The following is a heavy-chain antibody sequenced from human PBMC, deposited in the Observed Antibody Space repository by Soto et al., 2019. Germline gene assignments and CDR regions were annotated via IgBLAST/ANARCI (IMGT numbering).Heavy chain of an antibody. J-gene: IGHJ4*02. CDR2: IYYSGST. D-gene: IGHD4-17*01. V-gene: IGHV4-61*01. Sequence: SETLSLTCTVSGGSVSSGSHYWSWIRQPPGKGLEWIGYIYYSGSTNYNPSLKSRVTISVDTSKNQFSLKLSSVTAADTAVYYCVRIIRTTVTTLYYFDYWGQGTLVTVSS. CDR3: VRIIRTTVTTLYYFDY. CDR1: GGSVSSGSHY.